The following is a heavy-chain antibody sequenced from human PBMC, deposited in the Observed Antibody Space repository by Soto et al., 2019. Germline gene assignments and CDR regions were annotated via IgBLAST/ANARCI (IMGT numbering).Heavy chain of an antibody. D-gene: IGHD6-19*01. CDR3: ASPAVAGYYYYYYGMDV. CDR1: GLTFSSYE. J-gene: IGHJ6*02. Sequence: GGSLRLSCAASGLTFSSYEMNWVRQAPGKGLEWVSYISSSGSTIYYADSVKGRFTISRDNAKNSLYLQMNSLRAEDTAVYYCASPAVAGYYYYYYGMDVWGQGTTVTVSS. V-gene: IGHV3-48*03. CDR2: ISSSGSTI.